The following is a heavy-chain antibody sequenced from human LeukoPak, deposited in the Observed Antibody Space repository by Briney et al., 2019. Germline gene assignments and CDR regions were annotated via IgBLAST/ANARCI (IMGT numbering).Heavy chain of an antibody. D-gene: IGHD6-13*01. V-gene: IGHV3-23*01. Sequence: GGSLRLSCVASGFTFSSLAMTWVRQAPGGGVEGVSAISGGSTSTYYTDSVKGRFTISRDNSKNTLFLQMNSLRAEDTAVYYCAKNFAAGTEYFQHWGQGTLVTVSS. CDR3: AKNFAAGTEYFQH. CDR1: GFTFSSLA. J-gene: IGHJ1*01. CDR2: ISGGSTST.